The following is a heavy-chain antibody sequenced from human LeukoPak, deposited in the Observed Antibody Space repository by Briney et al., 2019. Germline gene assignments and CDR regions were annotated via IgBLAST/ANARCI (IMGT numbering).Heavy chain of an antibody. CDR3: ARGSVAAAGTWEGMLVGYYYYMDV. Sequence: SETLSLTCTVSGHSISSGYYWGWIRQPPGKGLEWIGSIHHSGSTYNNPSLKSRVTISVDTSKNQFSLKLSSVTAADTAMYYCARGSVAAAGTWEGMLVGYYYYMDVWGKGTTVTVSS. CDR2: IHHSGST. CDR1: GHSISSGYY. V-gene: IGHV4-38-2*02. D-gene: IGHD6-13*01. J-gene: IGHJ6*03.